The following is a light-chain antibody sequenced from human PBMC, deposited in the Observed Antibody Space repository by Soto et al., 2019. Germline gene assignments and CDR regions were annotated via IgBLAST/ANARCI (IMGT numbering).Light chain of an antibody. V-gene: IGKV3-20*01. Sequence: IVLTQSPGTLSLSPGERATLSCRASQSVYSRYLAWYQQKPGQAPRLLIYGASSRATGIPDKFSGSGSGTDFTLTISRLEPEDFAVYYCQQYGSSPQTFGQGTKVDI. J-gene: IGKJ1*01. CDR2: GAS. CDR1: QSVYSRY. CDR3: QQYGSSPQT.